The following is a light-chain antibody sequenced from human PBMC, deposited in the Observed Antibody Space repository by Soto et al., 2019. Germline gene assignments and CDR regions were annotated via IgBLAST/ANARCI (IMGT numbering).Light chain of an antibody. CDR3: GTWDSSLSAVL. CDR2: ESD. CDR1: SSNIGKNY. V-gene: IGLV1-51*02. Sequence: QSVLTQPPSVSAPSGQTVTISCSGSSSNIGKNYVSWYQQLPGTAPKLLIYESDKRPSGIPDRFSGSKSGTSATLGITGLQAGDEADYYCGTWDSSLSAVLFGGGTKLTVL. J-gene: IGLJ2*01.